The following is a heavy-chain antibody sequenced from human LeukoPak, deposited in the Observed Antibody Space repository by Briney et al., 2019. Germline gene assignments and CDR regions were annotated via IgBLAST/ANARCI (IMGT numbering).Heavy chain of an antibody. CDR3: AKRALGYSGYEYYFDY. V-gene: IGHV3-23*01. CDR2: ISGSGGST. J-gene: IGHJ4*02. Sequence: GGSLRLSCAASGFFFSNYWMSWVRQAQGKGLEWVSAISGSGGSTYYADSVKGRFTISRDNSKNTLYLQMNSRRAEDTAVYYCAKRALGYSGYEYYFDYWGQGTLVTVSS. D-gene: IGHD5-12*01. CDR1: GFFFSNYW.